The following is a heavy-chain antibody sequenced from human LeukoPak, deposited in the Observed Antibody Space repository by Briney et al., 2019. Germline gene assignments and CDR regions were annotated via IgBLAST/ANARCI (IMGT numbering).Heavy chain of an antibody. CDR1: GFTFTSYG. D-gene: IGHD2-8*02. V-gene: IGHV3-30*02. Sequence: PGGSLRLSCAASGFTFTSYGMNWVRQAPGKGLEWVAFIRYDGSKKYSADSVKGRFTISRDNSKNTLYLQMNSLRAEDTAIYYCATYRQVLLPFESWGQGTLVTVSS. J-gene: IGHJ4*02. CDR2: IRYDGSKK. CDR3: ATYRQVLLPFES.